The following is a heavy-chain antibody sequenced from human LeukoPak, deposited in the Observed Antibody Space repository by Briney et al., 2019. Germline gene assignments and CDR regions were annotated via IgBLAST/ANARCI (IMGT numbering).Heavy chain of an antibody. Sequence: GGSLRLSCTASGFTFNNYVMSWVRQAPGKGLEWVSAISGSGGSTYYADSVKGRFTISRDNSKNTLYLQMNSLRAEDTAVYYCAKLSSSIAARAFDYWGQGTLVAVSS. CDR2: ISGSGGST. CDR1: GFTFNNYV. V-gene: IGHV3-23*01. D-gene: IGHD6-6*01. CDR3: AKLSSSIAARAFDY. J-gene: IGHJ4*02.